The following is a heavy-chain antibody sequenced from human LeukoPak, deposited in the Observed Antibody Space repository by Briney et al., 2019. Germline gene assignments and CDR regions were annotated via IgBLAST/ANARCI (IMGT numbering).Heavy chain of an antibody. CDR3: ARGAQYYYGSGSYYTTPYYFDY. D-gene: IGHD3-10*01. V-gene: IGHV4-30-4*08. Sequence: SQTLSLTCTVSGGSISSGSYYWIWLRQPPGKGLEWIGYIYYSGSTYYNPSLKSRVTISVDTSKNQFSLKLSSVTAADTAVYYCARGAQYYYGSGSYYTTPYYFDYWGQGTLVTVSS. J-gene: IGHJ4*02. CDR1: GGSISSGSYY. CDR2: IYYSGST.